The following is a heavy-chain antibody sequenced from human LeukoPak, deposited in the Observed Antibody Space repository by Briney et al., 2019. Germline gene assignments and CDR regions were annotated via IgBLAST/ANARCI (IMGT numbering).Heavy chain of an antibody. CDR2: ISYDGSNK. J-gene: IGHJ3*02. Sequence: GGSLRLSCAAPGFTFSSYWMSWVRQAPGKGLEWVAVISYDGSNKYYADSVKGRFTISRDNSKNTLYLQMNSLRAEDTAVYYCATGSFVGAGDHDAFDIWGQGTMVTVSS. D-gene: IGHD1-26*01. CDR1: GFTFSSYW. CDR3: ATGSFVGAGDHDAFDI. V-gene: IGHV3-30*03.